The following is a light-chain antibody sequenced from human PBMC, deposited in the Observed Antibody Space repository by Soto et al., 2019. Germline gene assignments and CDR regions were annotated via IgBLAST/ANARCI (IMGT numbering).Light chain of an antibody. CDR2: AAS. J-gene: IGKJ2*01. V-gene: IGKV1-39*01. CDR3: QQSYSLYT. CDR1: QSISSY. Sequence: DIQLTQSPSSLSASVGDRVTITCRASQSISSYLNWYQQKPGKAPKLLIYAASSLQSGVPSRFSGSGSGTYFTLTISSLQPEDFATYYCQQSYSLYTFGQGTKLEIK.